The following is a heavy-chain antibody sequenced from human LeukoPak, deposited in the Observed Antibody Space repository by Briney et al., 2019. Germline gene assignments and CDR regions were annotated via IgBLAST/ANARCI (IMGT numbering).Heavy chain of an antibody. CDR2: ISGSGGST. J-gene: IGHJ4*02. Sequence: GGSLRLSCAASGFTVSSNYMSWVRQAPGKGLEWVSAISGSGGSTYYADSVKGRFTISRGNSKNTLYLQMNSLRAEDTAVYYCATALDYYDSSGYYSDYWGQGTLVTVSS. CDR3: ATALDYYDSSGYYSDY. V-gene: IGHV3-23*01. CDR1: GFTVSSNY. D-gene: IGHD3-22*01.